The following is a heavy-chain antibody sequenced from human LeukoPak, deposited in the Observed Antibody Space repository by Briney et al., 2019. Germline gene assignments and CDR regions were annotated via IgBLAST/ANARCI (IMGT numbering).Heavy chain of an antibody. J-gene: IGHJ3*02. V-gene: IGHV4-59*01. D-gene: IGHD2-2*01. CDR1: GGSISSYY. CDR2: IYYSGST. Sequence: SETLSLTCTVSGGSISSYYWSWVRQPPGKGLEWIGYIYYSGSTNYNPSLKSRVTISVDTSKNQFSLKLSSVTAADTAVYYCARFRPEGAFDIWGQGTMVTVSS. CDR3: ARFRPEGAFDI.